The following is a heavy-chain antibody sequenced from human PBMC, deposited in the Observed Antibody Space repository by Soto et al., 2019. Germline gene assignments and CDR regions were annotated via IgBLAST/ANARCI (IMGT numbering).Heavy chain of an antibody. V-gene: IGHV1-18*01. Sequence: QVQLVQSGVEMKKPGASVKVSCQASGYTFTNYGITWLRQAPGQGLEWMGWVSAYNRNTNYAQRFQDRVTMTTDTSTRTAYMELRNLKSDDTAIYFCARERQYEPLLYWGQGTLVTVSS. J-gene: IGHJ4*02. CDR2: VSAYNRNT. CDR3: ARERQYEPLLY. CDR1: GYTFTNYG. D-gene: IGHD2-2*01.